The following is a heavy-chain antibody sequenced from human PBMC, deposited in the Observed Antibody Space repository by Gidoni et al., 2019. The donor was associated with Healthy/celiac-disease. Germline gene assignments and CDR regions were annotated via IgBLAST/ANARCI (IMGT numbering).Heavy chain of an antibody. J-gene: IGHJ6*02. V-gene: IGHV3-33*01. CDR2: IWYDGSNK. Sequence: QPGRSLRLSCAASGFTFSSYGMHWVRQAPGKGLELVAVIWYDGSNKYYADSVKGRFTISRDNSKNTLYLQMNSLRAEDTAVYYCARDNGYGDYDYYYYGMDVWGQGTTVTVSS. D-gene: IGHD4-17*01. CDR3: ARDNGYGDYDYYYYGMDV. CDR1: GFTFSSYG.